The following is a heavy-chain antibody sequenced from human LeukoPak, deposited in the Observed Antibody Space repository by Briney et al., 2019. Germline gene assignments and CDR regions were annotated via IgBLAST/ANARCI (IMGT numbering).Heavy chain of an antibody. J-gene: IGHJ5*02. CDR2: IYYSGST. V-gene: IGHV4-39*07. D-gene: IGHD2-2*01. CDR3: ARDGRVVVPAAQYNWFDP. CDR1: GGSISSSSYY. Sequence: PSETLSLTCTVSGGSISSSSYYWGWIRQPPGKGLEWIGSIYYSGSTYYNPSLKSRVTISVDTSKNQFSLKLSSVTAADTAVYYCARDGRVVVPAAQYNWFDPWGQGTLVTVSS.